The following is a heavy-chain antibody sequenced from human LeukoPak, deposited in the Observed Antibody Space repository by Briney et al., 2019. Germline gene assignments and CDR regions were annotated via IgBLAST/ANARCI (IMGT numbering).Heavy chain of an antibody. CDR1: GFTVSSNY. Sequence: PGGSLRLSCAASGFTVSSNYMSWFRQAPGKGLEWVSVIYSGGSTYYADSVKGRFTISRDNSKNTLYLQMNSLRAEDTAVYYCATHAVLRYFDWFPWYYYGMDVWGQGTTVTVSS. J-gene: IGHJ6*02. V-gene: IGHV3-53*01. D-gene: IGHD3-9*01. CDR3: ATHAVLRYFDWFPWYYYGMDV. CDR2: IYSGGST.